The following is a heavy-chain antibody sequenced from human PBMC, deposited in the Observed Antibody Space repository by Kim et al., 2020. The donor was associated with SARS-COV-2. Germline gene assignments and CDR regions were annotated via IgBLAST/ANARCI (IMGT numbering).Heavy chain of an antibody. CDR1: GGSISSSSYY. V-gene: IGHV4-39*01. CDR3: ASLRRGAVAGIIGTSNNWFDP. D-gene: IGHD6-19*01. Sequence: SETLSLTCTVSGGSISSSSYYWGWIRQPPGKGLEWIGSIYYSGSTYYNPSLKIRVTISVDTSKNQFSLKLSSVTAADTAVYYCASLRRGAVAGIIGTSNNWFDPWGQGTLVTVSS. J-gene: IGHJ5*02. CDR2: IYYSGST.